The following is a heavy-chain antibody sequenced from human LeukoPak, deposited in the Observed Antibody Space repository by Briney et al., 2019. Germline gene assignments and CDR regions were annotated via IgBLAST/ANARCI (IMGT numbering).Heavy chain of an antibody. CDR3: ARDQDWAFDY. J-gene: IGHJ4*02. CDR2: INHGGSIV. CDR1: GFTFVSHA. V-gene: IGHV3-48*04. Sequence: GSLRLSCAVSGFTFVSHAMDWVRQAPGKGLEWISFINHGGSIVYYADSVKGRFATSRDNAKSSLYLQINSVGAEDTAVYYCARDQDWAFDYWGQGTLVTVSS. D-gene: IGHD3/OR15-3a*01.